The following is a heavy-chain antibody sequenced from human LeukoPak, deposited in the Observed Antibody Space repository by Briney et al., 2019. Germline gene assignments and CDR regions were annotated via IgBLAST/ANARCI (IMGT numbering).Heavy chain of an antibody. CDR1: GGSISSHY. Sequence: SETLSLTCTVSGGSISSHYWSWIRQPPGKGLEWIGCIYYSGNTNYNPSLESRVTISVDTSKNQFSLKLSSVTAADTAVYYCARHQLRGFLDDNWGQGTLVTVSS. D-gene: IGHD3-10*01. CDR3: ARHQLRGFLDDN. V-gene: IGHV4-59*08. CDR2: IYYSGNT. J-gene: IGHJ4*02.